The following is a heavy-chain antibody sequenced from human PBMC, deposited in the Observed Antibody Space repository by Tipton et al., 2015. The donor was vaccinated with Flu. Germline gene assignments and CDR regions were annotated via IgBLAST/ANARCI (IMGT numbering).Heavy chain of an antibody. CDR3: ASPLDPGAMAGVGY. D-gene: IGHD2-8*01. CDR2: LNTDGSHT. CDR1: GFAFSRHW. Sequence: SLRLSCAASGFAFSRHWMHWVRQAPGKGLVWVSRLNTDGSHTDYADSVRGRFTISRDNAKNTLYLQINNLRVEDTAVYYCASPLDPGAMAGVGYWGPGTAVTVSS. J-gene: IGHJ4*02. V-gene: IGHV3-74*01.